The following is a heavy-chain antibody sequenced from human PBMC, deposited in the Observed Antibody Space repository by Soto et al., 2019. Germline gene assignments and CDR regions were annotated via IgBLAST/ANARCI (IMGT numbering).Heavy chain of an antibody. CDR2: IYYSVST. J-gene: IGHJ4*02. D-gene: IGHD5-18*01. V-gene: IGHV4-59*01. Sequence: SETLSLTGTVSGGSISSYYWSWIRQPPGKGLEWIGYIYYSVSTNYNPSLKTRVNISVDTSKNQFSLKMRYVTAADTDVYYCERGEYSYGLVDYWGQRPLVTVSS. CDR3: ERGEYSYGLVDY. CDR1: GGSISSYY.